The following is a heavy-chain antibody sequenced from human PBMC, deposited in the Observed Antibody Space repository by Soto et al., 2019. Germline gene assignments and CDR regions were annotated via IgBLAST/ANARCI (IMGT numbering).Heavy chain of an antibody. J-gene: IGHJ4*02. CDR2: INPSSGST. CDR1: GYPFTSYY. D-gene: IGHD3-16*01. CDR3: AREMYTTRGSPFDY. V-gene: IGHV1-46*01. Sequence: QVQLVQSGAEVKKPGASVKVSCKASGYPFTSYYVHWVRQAPGQGLEWMGFINPSSGSTSYAQKFQGRVTMTRDTSTSTVYMEVSSLRSEDTAVYYCAREMYTTRGSPFDYWGQRTLVIVSS.